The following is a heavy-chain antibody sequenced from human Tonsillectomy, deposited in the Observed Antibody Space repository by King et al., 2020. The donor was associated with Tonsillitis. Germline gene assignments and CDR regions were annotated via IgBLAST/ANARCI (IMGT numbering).Heavy chain of an antibody. CDR1: GDSISSTYYY. CDR3: ARGTGWTLFDY. CDR2: IYYSGTT. J-gene: IGHJ4*02. V-gene: IGHV4-39*07. D-gene: IGHD6-19*01. Sequence: QLQESGPGLVKPSATLSLTCTVSGDSISSTYYYWGWIRQPPGQGLDWIGGIYYSGTTYYNPSLKSRVTISIDTSKNQFSLKLSSVTAADTAVYYCARGTGWTLFDYWGQGTLVTVSS.